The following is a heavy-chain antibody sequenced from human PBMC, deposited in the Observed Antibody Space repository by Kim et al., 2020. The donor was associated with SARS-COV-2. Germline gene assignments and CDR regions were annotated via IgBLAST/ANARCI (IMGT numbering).Heavy chain of an antibody. J-gene: IGHJ4*02. CDR1: GFTFSSYS. CDR3: ARDFWSGYRWGGPLNDY. D-gene: IGHD3-3*01. Sequence: GGSLRLSCAASGFTFSSYSMNWVRQAPGKGLEWVSSISSSSSYIYYADSVKGRFTISRDNAKNSLYLQMNSLRAEDTAVYYCARDFWSGYRWGGPLNDYWGQGTLVTVSS. V-gene: IGHV3-21*01. CDR2: ISSSSSYI.